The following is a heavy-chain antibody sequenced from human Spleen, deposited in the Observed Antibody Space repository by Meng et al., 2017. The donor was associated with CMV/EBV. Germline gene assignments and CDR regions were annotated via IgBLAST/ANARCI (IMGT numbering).Heavy chain of an antibody. D-gene: IGHD1-1*01. CDR3: ARGRTDFDS. J-gene: IGHJ4*02. Sequence: LSLTFAVYRGSLTDYFWSWIRQSPEKGLEWIGDISHSGRTNYNPSLKSRVTISVDTSSNQFFLKVTSVTAADTAVYYCARGRTDFDSWGQGTLVTVSS. CDR2: ISHSGRT. V-gene: IGHV4-34*01. CDR1: RGSLTDYF.